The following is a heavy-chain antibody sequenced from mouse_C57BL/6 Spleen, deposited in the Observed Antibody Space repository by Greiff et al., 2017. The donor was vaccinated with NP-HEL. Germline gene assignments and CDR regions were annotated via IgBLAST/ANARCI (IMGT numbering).Heavy chain of an antibody. CDR3: ARSGYYGSSPWFAY. CDR2: IYPRDGST. D-gene: IGHD1-1*01. CDR1: GYTFTSYD. Sequence: QVHVKQSGPELVKPGASVKLSCKASGYTFTSYDMNWVKQRPGQGLEWIGWIYPRDGSTKYNEKFKGKATLTVDTSSSTAYMELHSLTSEDSAVYFCARSGYYGSSPWFAYWGQGTLVTVSA. J-gene: IGHJ3*01. V-gene: IGHV1-85*01.